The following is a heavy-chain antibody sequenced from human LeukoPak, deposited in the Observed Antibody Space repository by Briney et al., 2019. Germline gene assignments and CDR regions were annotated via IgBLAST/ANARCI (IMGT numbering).Heavy chain of an antibody. D-gene: IGHD6-19*01. CDR1: GFTFSNAW. Sequence: PGGSLRLSCAASGFTFSNAWMSWVRQAPGKGLEWVGRIKSKTDGGTTDYAAPVKGRFTISRDDSKNTLYLQMNSLKTEDTAVYYCTTDPNSVQWVAGTGYWGQGTLVTVSS. V-gene: IGHV3-15*01. CDR3: TTDPNSVQWVAGTGY. J-gene: IGHJ4*02. CDR2: IKSKTDGGTT.